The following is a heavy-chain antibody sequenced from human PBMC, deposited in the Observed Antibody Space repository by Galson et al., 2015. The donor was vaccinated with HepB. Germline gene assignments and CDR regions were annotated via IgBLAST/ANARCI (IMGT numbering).Heavy chain of an antibody. J-gene: IGHJ4*02. CDR2: IHSGGST. Sequence: SLRLSCAASGFTVSSNYMSWVRQAPGKGLEWVSVIHSGGSTYYADSVKGRFTISRDNSKNTLYLQMNSLRAEDTAVYYCATNRLLWFGELSDWGQGTLVTVSS. CDR1: GFTVSSNY. V-gene: IGHV3-66*02. D-gene: IGHD3-10*01. CDR3: ATNRLLWFGELSD.